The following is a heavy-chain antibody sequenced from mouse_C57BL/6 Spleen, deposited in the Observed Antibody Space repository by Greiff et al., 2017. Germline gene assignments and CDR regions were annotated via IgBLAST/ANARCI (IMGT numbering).Heavy chain of an antibody. J-gene: IGHJ2*01. Sequence: QVQLQQPGTELVKPWASVKLSCTVSGYTFTSYWMPWVKQRPGQGLEWIGNIKPSNGGTNYNEKFKSKPTLNEDKSSSTAYMQLSSLTSEDSAVYYCARDSNLDYWGQGTTLTVSS. CDR2: IKPSNGGT. V-gene: IGHV1-53*01. CDR1: GYTFTSYW. D-gene: IGHD2-5*01. CDR3: ARDSNLDY.